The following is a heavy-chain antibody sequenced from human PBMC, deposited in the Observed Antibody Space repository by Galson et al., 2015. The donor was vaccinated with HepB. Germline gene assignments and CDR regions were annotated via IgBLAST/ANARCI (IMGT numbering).Heavy chain of an antibody. J-gene: IGHJ6*02. CDR3: ARASYSSWSYYFYYGMDV. CDR1: GFTFSSYW. Sequence: SLRLSCADSGFTFSSYWMSWVRQAPGKGLEWVANIKQDGSEKYYVDSVKGRFTISRDNAKKSLYLQMNSLRAEDTAVYYCARASYSSWSYYFYYGMDVWGQGTTVTVSS. V-gene: IGHV3-7*01. D-gene: IGHD6-13*01. CDR2: IKQDGSEK.